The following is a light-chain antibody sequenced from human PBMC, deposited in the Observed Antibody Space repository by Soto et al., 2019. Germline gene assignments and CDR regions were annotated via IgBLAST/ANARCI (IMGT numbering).Light chain of an antibody. V-gene: IGLV2-11*01. Sequence: QSGLTQPRSVSGSPGQSVTISCTGTSSDVGTYNYVSWYQQHPGKAPKLIIYDVTKWPSGVPDRFSGSKSGNTASLTISGLQAEDEADYYCCSYAGSYTHVFGTGTKVTV. J-gene: IGLJ1*01. CDR3: CSYAGSYTHV. CDR2: DVT. CDR1: SSDVGTYNY.